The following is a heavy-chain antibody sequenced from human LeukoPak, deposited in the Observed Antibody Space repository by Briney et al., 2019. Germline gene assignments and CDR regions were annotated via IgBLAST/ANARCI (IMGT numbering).Heavy chain of an antibody. V-gene: IGHV3-30*02. CDR2: IRYDGSNK. CDR3: ARDSGDVWFGEYGWFDP. D-gene: IGHD3-10*01. J-gene: IGHJ5*02. Sequence: GGSLRLSCAASGFTFSSYGMHWVRQAPGKGLEWVAFIRYDGSNKYYADSVKGRFTISRDNSKNTLYLQMNSLRAEDTAVYYCARDSGDVWFGEYGWFDPWGQGTLVTVSS. CDR1: GFTFSSYG.